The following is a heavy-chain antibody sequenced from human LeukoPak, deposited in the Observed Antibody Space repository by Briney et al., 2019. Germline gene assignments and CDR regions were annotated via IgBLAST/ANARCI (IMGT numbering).Heavy chain of an antibody. V-gene: IGHV1-18*01. Sequence: ASVKVSCKHSGYTFTSYGIIWVRQAPGQGLEGMGWISAYNDITNYAQKLQDRVTMTTDTSTSTAYMELSSLRSDDTAVYYCARAQYGSGSYYNWFDPWGQGTLVTVSS. J-gene: IGHJ5*02. D-gene: IGHD3-10*01. CDR2: ISAYNDIT. CDR3: ARAQYGSGSYYNWFDP. CDR1: GYTFTSYG.